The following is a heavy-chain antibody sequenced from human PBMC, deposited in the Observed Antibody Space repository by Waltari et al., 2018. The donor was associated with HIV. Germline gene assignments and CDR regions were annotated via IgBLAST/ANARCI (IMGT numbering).Heavy chain of an antibody. D-gene: IGHD2-21*01. Sequence: EVKLMESGGGLGQPGGYLRGAGVDSGLPFNTSALTWVRQVSGRGLECISSISGTDNSTHYGDSVKGRFTISRDNSKSAVFLQMDSLRRDDTAIYYCAREALVATGPLDWWGQGVLVTVAS. J-gene: IGHJ4*02. V-gene: IGHV3-23*01. CDR1: GLPFNTSA. CDR3: AREALVATGPLDW. CDR2: ISGTDNST.